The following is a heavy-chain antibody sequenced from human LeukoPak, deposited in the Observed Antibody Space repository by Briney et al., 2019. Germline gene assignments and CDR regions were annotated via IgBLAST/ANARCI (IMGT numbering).Heavy chain of an antibody. V-gene: IGHV1-18*01. CDR3: ARISLLWFGELSPLYYLDY. D-gene: IGHD3-10*01. Sequence: GASVKVSCKAFGYTFTSYGISWVRQAPGQGLEWMGWISAYNGNTNYAQKLQGRVTMTTDTSTSTAYMELRSLRSDDTAVYYCARISLLWFGELSPLYYLDYWGQGTLVTVSS. CDR2: ISAYNGNT. CDR1: GYTFTSYG. J-gene: IGHJ4*02.